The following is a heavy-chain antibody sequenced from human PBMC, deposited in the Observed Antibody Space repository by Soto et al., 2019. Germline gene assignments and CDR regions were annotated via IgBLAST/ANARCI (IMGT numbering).Heavy chain of an antibody. V-gene: IGHV6-1*01. CDR1: WDSVSPNSAA. CDR3: PRDPEYCSCTSCYFSWFEP. CDR2: TYYSSKWYN. D-gene: IGHD2-2*01. Sequence: QTLSLTSAISWDSVSPNSAAWNWIRQSPSRRLEGMGRTYYSSKWYNDYAVSVKSRITINPDTSKNQFSLQLNSVTPEDTAVYYRPRDPEYCSCTSCYFSWFEPWGQGTLATVSS. J-gene: IGHJ5*02.